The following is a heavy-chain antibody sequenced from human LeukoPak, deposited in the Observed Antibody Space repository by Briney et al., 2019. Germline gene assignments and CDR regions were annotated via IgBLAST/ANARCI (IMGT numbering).Heavy chain of an antibody. J-gene: IGHJ5*01. D-gene: IGHD2-15*01. CDR1: GFTFSTYS. CDR2: TSTGSAVI. Sequence: GGSLRLSCAASGFTFSTYSMSWVRQAPGKGLEWVSYTSTGSAVIYYADSVKGRFTISRDDARNSVSLQMNSLRADDTAVYYCARDVGYCSGGSCYRWFASWGQGTLVTVSS. CDR3: ARDVGYCSGGSCYRWFAS. V-gene: IGHV3-48*01.